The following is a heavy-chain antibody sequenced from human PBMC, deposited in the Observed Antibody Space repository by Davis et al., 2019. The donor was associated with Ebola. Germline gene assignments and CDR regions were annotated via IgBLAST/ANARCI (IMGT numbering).Heavy chain of an antibody. CDR1: GFTFTTAW. J-gene: IGHJ3*02. V-gene: IGHV3-15*05. D-gene: IGHD1-1*01. CDR2: IKSKLSGGTI. CDR3: MSRGLVSATDEAFDI. Sequence: GESLKISCAASGFTFTTAWMSWVRQAPGKGLEWVGRIKSKLSGGTINYAAPVKGRFTISRDDSKNTLYLQMNSLKSEDTAMNYCMSRGLVSATDEAFDIWGQGTVVTVSS.